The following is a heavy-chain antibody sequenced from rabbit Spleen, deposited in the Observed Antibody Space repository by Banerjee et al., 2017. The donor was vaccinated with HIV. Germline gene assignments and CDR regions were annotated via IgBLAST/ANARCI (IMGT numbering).Heavy chain of an antibody. D-gene: IGHD1-1*01. Sequence: QEQLEESGGDLVKPEGSLTLTCTASGFTISSNYWMNWVRQAPGKGLEWIGYIDPVFGTTHYASWVNGRFTISSHNAQNTLYLQLSSLTAADTATYFCARDASGSGFYTFNLWGPGTLVTVS. CDR2: IDPVFGTT. CDR1: GFTISSNYW. J-gene: IGHJ4*01. V-gene: IGHV1S45*01. CDR3: ARDASGSGFYTFNL.